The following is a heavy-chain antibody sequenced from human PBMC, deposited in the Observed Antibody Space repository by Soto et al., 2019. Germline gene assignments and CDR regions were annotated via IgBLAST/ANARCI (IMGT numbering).Heavy chain of an antibody. CDR2: ISYDGSNK. CDR1: AFTFSSYD. CDR3: AKDPIDY. J-gene: IGHJ4*02. V-gene: IGHV3-30*18. Sequence: QVQLVESGGGVVQPGRSLRLSCAASAFTFSSYDMHWVRQAPGKGLEWVAVISYDGSNKYYADSVKGRFTISRDNSENTLYLQMNSLRAEDTAVYYCAKDPIDYWGQGTVVTVSS.